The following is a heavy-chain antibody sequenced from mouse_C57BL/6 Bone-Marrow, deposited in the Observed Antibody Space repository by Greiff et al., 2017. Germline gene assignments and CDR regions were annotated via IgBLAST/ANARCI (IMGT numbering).Heavy chain of an antibody. CDR2: ISNGGGST. J-gene: IGHJ4*01. D-gene: IGHD2-4*01. Sequence: DVKLVESGGGLVQPGGSLKLSCAASGFTFSDYYMYWVRQTPEKRLEWVAYISNGGGSTYYPDTVKGRFTISRDNAKNTLYLQMSRLKSEDTAMYYCARHDTMRAMDYWGQGTSVTVSS. CDR3: ARHDTMRAMDY. CDR1: GFTFSDYY. V-gene: IGHV5-12*01.